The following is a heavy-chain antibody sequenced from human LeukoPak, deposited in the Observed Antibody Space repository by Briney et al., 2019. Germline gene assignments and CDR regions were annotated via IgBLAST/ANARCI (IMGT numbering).Heavy chain of an antibody. D-gene: IGHD3-22*01. V-gene: IGHV1-18*01. CDR3: ARWAYDGVVVRGDY. J-gene: IGHJ4*02. Sequence: ASVKVSCKASGYTFTNYDINWVRQATGQGLEWMGWMNPNSGNTNYAQKLQGRVTMTTDTSTSTAYMELRSLRSDDTAVYYCARWAYDGVVVRGDYWGQGTLVTVSS. CDR1: GYTFTNYD. CDR2: MNPNSGNT.